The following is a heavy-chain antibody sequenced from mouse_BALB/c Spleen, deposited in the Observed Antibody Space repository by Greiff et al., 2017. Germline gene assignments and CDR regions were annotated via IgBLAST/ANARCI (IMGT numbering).Heavy chain of an antibody. CDR3: ARLGYYFDY. D-gene: IGHD4-1*01. CDR2: ISNGGGST. Sequence: EVQGVESGGGLVQPGGSLKLSCAASGFTFSSYTMSWVRQTPEKRLEWVAYISNGGGSTYYPDTVKGRFTISRDNAKNTLYLQMSSLKSEDTAMYYCARLGYYFDYWGQGTTLTDSS. J-gene: IGHJ2*01. CDR1: GFTFSSYT. V-gene: IGHV5-12-2*01.